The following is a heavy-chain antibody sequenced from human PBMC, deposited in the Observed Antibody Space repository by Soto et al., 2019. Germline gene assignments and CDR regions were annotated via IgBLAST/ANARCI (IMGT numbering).Heavy chain of an antibody. D-gene: IGHD6-6*01. CDR2: IWYDGSNK. CDR1: GFTFSSYG. Sequence: GGSLRLSCAASGFTFSSYGMHWVRQAPGKGLEWVAVIWYDGSNKYYADSVKGRFTISRDNSKNTLYLQMNSLRAEDTAVYYCAREGYEYSSSPSDHYYYGMDVWGQGTTVTVSS. J-gene: IGHJ6*02. CDR3: AREGYEYSSSPSDHYYYGMDV. V-gene: IGHV3-33*01.